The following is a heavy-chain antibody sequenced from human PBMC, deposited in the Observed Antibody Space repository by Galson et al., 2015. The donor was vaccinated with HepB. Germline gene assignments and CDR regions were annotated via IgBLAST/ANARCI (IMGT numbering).Heavy chain of an antibody. J-gene: IGHJ3*02. CDR1: GYSFNNYA. CDR3: ARDLAAETTDAFDI. CDR2: ISGYNGRA. V-gene: IGHV1-18*01. D-gene: IGHD6-13*01. Sequence: QSGAEVKKPGESLKISCKASGYSFNNYAITWVRQAPGQGLQWMGWISGYNGRAMYAQEFQDRVTLTIDTSTTTASMEVNRLTSDDTAMYYCARDLAAETTDAFDIWGQGTMVTVSS.